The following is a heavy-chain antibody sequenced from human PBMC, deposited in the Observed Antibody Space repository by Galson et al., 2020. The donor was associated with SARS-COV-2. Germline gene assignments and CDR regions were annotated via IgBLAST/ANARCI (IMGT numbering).Heavy chain of an antibody. CDR3: ARIRGLRRDSHYYYDMDV. D-gene: IGHD2-21*02. CDR1: GFSLSNSGMC. J-gene: IGHJ6*02. CDR2: IDGDDNK. Sequence: SGPTLVKPTQTLTLTCSFSGFSLSNSGMCVSWIRQPPGKALEWLALIDGDDNKHYRTSLKTRLTISKDTSKNQVVLTMTNMDPVDTATYYCARIRGLRRDSHYYYDMDVWGQGTTVTVSS. V-gene: IGHV2-70*01.